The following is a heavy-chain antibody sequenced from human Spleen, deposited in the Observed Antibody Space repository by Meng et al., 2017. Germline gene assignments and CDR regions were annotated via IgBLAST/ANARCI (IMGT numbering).Heavy chain of an antibody. V-gene: IGHV3-23*01. CDR1: GFTFRSYA. Sequence: GESLKISCAVSGFTFRSYAMSWVRQAPGKGLEWVSAISGSGGSTYYADSVKGRFTISRDNSKNTLYLQMNSLRAEDTAVYYCAKVILPYYYGSGRPAFDYWGQGTLVTVSS. CDR3: AKVILPYYYGSGRPAFDY. J-gene: IGHJ4*02. D-gene: IGHD3-10*01. CDR2: ISGSGGST.